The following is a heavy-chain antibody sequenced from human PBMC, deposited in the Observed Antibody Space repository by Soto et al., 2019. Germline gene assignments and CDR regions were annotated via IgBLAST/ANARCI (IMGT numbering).Heavy chain of an antibody. CDR2: ISGSGGST. Sequence: PGGSLRLSCAASGFTFSSYAMSWVRQAPGKGLEWVSAISGSGGSTYYADSVKGRFTISRDNSKNTLYLQMNSLGAEDTAVYYCAKAPPRYDTAMVNNYFDYWGQGTLVTVSS. CDR3: AKAPPRYDTAMVNNYFDY. V-gene: IGHV3-23*01. J-gene: IGHJ4*02. D-gene: IGHD5-18*01. CDR1: GFTFSSYA.